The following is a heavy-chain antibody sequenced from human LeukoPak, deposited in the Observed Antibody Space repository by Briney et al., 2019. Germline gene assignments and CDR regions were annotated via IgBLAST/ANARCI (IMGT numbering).Heavy chain of an antibody. CDR2: VDSGGTK. CDR3: TSRVVVPAAISDY. CDR1: GFTVSSKH. J-gene: IGHJ4*02. Sequence: GGSLRLSCAASGFTVSSKHMTWVRQAPGKGLEWVSVVDSGGTKYYADSVKDRFNLYKDNSHNTLYLKMNTLRAADTAVYSCTSRVVVPAAISDYWGQGTLVTVSS. D-gene: IGHD2-2*01. V-gene: IGHV3-53*01.